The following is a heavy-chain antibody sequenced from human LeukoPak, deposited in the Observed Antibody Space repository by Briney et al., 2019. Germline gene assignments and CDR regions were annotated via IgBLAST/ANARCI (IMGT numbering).Heavy chain of an antibody. Sequence: SETLSLTCTVSGGSISSYYWSWIRQPPGKGLEWIGYTYHSGSTNYNPSLKSRVTISVDTSKNQFSLKLSSVTAADTAVYYCATHYISSGWYYFDYWGQGTLVTVSS. CDR2: TYHSGST. CDR3: ATHYISSGWYYFDY. V-gene: IGHV4-59*01. J-gene: IGHJ4*02. CDR1: GGSISSYY. D-gene: IGHD6-19*01.